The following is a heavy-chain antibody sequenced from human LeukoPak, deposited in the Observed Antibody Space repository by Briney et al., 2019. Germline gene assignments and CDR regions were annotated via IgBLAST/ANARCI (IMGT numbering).Heavy chain of an antibody. V-gene: IGHV3-23*01. Sequence: AGSLRLSCAAPGFTFSYYAMNWVRQAPGKGLEWVSLISGSTGSTYYADSVKGRFSISRDNSMNTVYLQMNSLRVEDTAVYYCAKDRSTVVGATDYWGQGTLVTVSS. CDR2: ISGSTGST. D-gene: IGHD1-26*01. CDR1: GFTFSYYA. J-gene: IGHJ4*02. CDR3: AKDRSTVVGATDY.